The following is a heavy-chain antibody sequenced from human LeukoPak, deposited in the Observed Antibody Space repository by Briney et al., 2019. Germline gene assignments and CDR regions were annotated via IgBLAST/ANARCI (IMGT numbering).Heavy chain of an antibody. CDR2: ISDSGSNT. Sequence: PGGSLRLSCAASGLTFSSYAMRWVRQAPGKGLEWVSLISDSGSNTYYADSVKGRFTISRDNSKNTLYLQMNSLRAEDTAVYYCAKGVTASWYSPLDYWGQGTLVTVSS. CDR1: GLTFSSYA. V-gene: IGHV3-23*01. CDR3: AKGVTASWYSPLDY. D-gene: IGHD6-13*01. J-gene: IGHJ4*02.